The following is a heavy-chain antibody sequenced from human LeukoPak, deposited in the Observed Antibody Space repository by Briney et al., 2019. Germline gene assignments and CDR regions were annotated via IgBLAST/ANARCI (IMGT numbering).Heavy chain of an antibody. D-gene: IGHD3-22*01. CDR1: GGTFSSYA. J-gene: IGHJ6*02. V-gene: IGHV1-69*13. CDR2: IIPIFGTA. Sequence: GASVKVSCKASGGTFSSYAISWVRQAPGQGLEWMGGIIPIFGTANYAQKFQGRVTITADESTSTAYMELSSLRSEDTAVYYCARTLMGYYDSSGYQGNYGMDVWGQGTTVTVSS. CDR3: ARTLMGYYDSSGYQGNYGMDV.